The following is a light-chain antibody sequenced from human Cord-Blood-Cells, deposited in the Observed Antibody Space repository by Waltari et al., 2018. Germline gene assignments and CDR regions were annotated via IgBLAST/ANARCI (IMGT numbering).Light chain of an antibody. J-gene: IGLJ3*02. CDR1: SSDVGRSTL. V-gene: IGLV2-23*02. CDR2: EVS. CDR3: CSYAGSSTV. Sequence: QSALTQPASVAGSPGQSIPIPCTGHSSDVGRSTLVSWYQQHPGKAPKLMIYEVSKRPSGVSNRFSGSKSGNTASLTISGLQAEDEADYYCCSYAGSSTVFGGGTKLTVL.